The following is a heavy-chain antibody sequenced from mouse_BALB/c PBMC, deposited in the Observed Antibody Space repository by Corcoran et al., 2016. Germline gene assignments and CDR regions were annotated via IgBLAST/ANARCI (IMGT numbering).Heavy chain of an antibody. CDR3: ARYGNYNYLDY. Sequence: EVQLQQSGAELVKPGASVKLSCTASGFNIKDTYMHWVKQRPEQVLEWIGRIDPANGNTKYDPKFQGKATITADTSSNTAYLQLSSLTYEDTAVYYCARYGNYNYLDYWGQGTTLTVSS. J-gene: IGHJ2*01. CDR1: GFNIKDTY. CDR2: IDPANGNT. D-gene: IGHD2-1*01. V-gene: IGHV14-3*02.